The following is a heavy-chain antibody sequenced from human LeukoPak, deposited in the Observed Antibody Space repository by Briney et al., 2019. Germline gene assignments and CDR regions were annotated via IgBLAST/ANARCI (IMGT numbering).Heavy chain of an antibody. CDR1: GGSFSGYY. V-gene: IGHV4-34*01. J-gene: IGHJ4*02. CDR2: INHSGST. CDR3: ARVAQYIVGASSTAFFEY. D-gene: IGHD1-26*01. Sequence: PSETLSLTCAVYGGSFSGYYWSWIRQPPGKGLEWIGEINHSGSTNYNPSLKSRDTISVDTSKNQFSLKLSSVTAADTAVYYCARVAQYIVGASSTAFFEYWGQGTLVTVSS.